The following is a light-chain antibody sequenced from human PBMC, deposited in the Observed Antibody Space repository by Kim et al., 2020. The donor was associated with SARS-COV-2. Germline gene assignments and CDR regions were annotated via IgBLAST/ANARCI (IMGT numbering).Light chain of an antibody. CDR1: KLEEKF. CDR2: EDT. V-gene: IGLV3-1*01. Sequence: SWSPGQAASITCSGDKLEEKFASWFQQKPGQSPVLVIYEDTKRPSGIPERISGSTSGNTATLTISGTQAMDEADYYCQTWDSSTVVFGGGTQLTVL. CDR3: QTWDSSTVV. J-gene: IGLJ3*02.